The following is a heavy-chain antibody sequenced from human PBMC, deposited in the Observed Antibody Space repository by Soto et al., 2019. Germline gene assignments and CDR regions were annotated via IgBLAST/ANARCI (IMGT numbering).Heavy chain of an antibody. D-gene: IGHD1-26*01. J-gene: IGHJ4*02. CDR2: IYYSGST. V-gene: IGHV4-59*01. CDR1: GAPLLRYS. CDR3: ARRYGGNFDY. Sequence: PETLSLTCPVSGAPLLRYSWSWIRQPPGKGLEWIGYIYYSGSTNYNPSLKSRVTISVDTSKNQFSLKLSSVTAADTAVYYCARRYGGNFDYWGQGTLVTVSS.